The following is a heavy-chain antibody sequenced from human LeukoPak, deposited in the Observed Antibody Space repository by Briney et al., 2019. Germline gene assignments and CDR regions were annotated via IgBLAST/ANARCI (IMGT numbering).Heavy chain of an antibody. Sequence: SETLSLTCTVSGGSISSYYWSWIRQPPGKGLEWIGYIYYSGSTNYNPSLTSRVTISIDTSKNQFSLKLSSVTAADTAVYYCASRTYYYDRKDAFDIWGQGTLVTVSS. D-gene: IGHD3-22*01. CDR3: ASRTYYYDRKDAFDI. V-gene: IGHV4-59*01. CDR2: IYYSGST. CDR1: GGSISSYY. J-gene: IGHJ3*02.